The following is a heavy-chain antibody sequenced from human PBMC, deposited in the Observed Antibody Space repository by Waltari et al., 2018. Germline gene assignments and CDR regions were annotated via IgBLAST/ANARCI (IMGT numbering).Heavy chain of an antibody. CDR1: GYTFTSYD. V-gene: IGHV1-8*01. J-gene: IGHJ6*02. Sequence: QVQLVQSGAEVKKPGASVKVSCKASGYTFTSYDINWVRQATGHGLEWMGWMNPNSGNTGYAQKFQGRVTMTRNTSISTAYMELSSLRSEDTAVYYCARTPGVATIASYYYYGMDVWGQGTTVTVSS. CDR3: ARTPGVATIASYYYYGMDV. CDR2: MNPNSGNT. D-gene: IGHD5-12*01.